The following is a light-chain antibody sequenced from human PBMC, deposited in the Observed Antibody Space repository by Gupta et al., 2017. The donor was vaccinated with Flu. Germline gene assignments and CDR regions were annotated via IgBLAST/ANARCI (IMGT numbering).Light chain of an antibody. CDR1: SANGGSNY. CDR2: SND. J-gene: IGLJ3*02. CDR3: AARDDNLDGWV. V-gene: IGLV1-47*02. Sequence: QAVLTQPPSASVTPGQRLTISCSGSSANGGSNYLYWYQHLPGAAPILLIYSNDQRPSGIPDRFSGSKAGTSASLAISGLRAEEEADYFCAARDDNLDGWVFGGGTKLTVL.